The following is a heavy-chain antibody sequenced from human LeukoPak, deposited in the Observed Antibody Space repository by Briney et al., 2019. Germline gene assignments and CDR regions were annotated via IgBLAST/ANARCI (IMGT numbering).Heavy chain of an antibody. CDR2: INPKSGAT. CDR1: GDAFIVYY. V-gene: IGHV1-2*02. D-gene: IGHD4/OR15-4a*01. CDR3: ARGWVGYCAIIGCQEAFDY. Sequence: ASVKVSCKASGDAFIVYYIHWARQAPGQGPEWMGWINPKSGATKFAQKFQGRVAMTRDTSINTAYMDLTGLKDVDTAVYYCARGWVGYCAIIGCQEAFDYWGQGTLVAVSS. J-gene: IGHJ4*02.